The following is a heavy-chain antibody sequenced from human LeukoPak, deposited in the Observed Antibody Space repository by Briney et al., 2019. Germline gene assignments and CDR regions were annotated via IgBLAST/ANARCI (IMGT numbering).Heavy chain of an antibody. CDR2: ISGSGGST. V-gene: IGHV3-23*01. J-gene: IGHJ4*02. CDR1: GFTFSSYA. CDR3: AKSLSYYYDSSGYFH. Sequence: PGGSLRLSCAASGFTFSSYAMSWVRQAPGKGLEWVSAISGSGGSTYYADSVKGRFTISRDNSKNTLYLQMNSLRAEDTAVYYCAKSLSYYYDSSGYFHWGQGTLVTVSS. D-gene: IGHD3-22*01.